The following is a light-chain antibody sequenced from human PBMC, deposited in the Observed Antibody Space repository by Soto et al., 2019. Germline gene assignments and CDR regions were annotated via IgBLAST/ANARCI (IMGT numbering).Light chain of an antibody. CDR2: LEGSGTY. CDR3: ETWDNNHVV. V-gene: IGLV4-60*02. J-gene: IGLJ2*01. Sequence: QSVLTQSSSASASLGSSVKLTCTLSSGHSTYIIAWHQQQPGKAPRYLMKLEGSGTYNKGSGVPDRFSGSSSGADRYLTISNLQFEDEADYYCETWDNNHVVFGGGTKLTVL. CDR1: SGHSTYI.